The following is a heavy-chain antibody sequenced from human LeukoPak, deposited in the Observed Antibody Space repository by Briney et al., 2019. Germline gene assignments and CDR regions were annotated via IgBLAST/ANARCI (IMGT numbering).Heavy chain of an antibody. J-gene: IGHJ4*02. CDR2: IISSGSYI. D-gene: IGHD1-20*01. CDR3: ARDHNWAFDS. Sequence: GGSLRLSCAASGFTFSSYTINWVRQAPGKGLEWVSSIISSGSYIYYADSVKGRFTISRDNSKNTLYLQMNSLRAEDTAVYYCARDHNWAFDSWGQGTLVTVSS. CDR1: GFTFSSYT. V-gene: IGHV3-21*01.